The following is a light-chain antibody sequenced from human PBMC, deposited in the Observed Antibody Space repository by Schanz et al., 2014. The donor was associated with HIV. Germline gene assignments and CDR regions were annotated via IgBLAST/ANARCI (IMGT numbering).Light chain of an antibody. CDR2: AAS. CDR1: QSISIF. V-gene: IGKV1-39*01. Sequence: DIQMTQSPYSLSASVGDRVTITCRASQSISIFLNWYQQKPGKAPKLLIYAASILESGVPSRFGGSGSGTTFTLSISSLQPDDFATYFCLHYNDFASTFGQGTKLEIK. J-gene: IGKJ2*01. CDR3: LHYNDFAST.